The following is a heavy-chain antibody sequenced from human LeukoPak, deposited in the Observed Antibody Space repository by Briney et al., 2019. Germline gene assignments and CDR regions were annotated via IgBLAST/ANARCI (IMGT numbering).Heavy chain of an antibody. CDR3: ARDLHDDYGDY. J-gene: IGHJ4*02. D-gene: IGHD3-3*01. CDR1: GFTFSSYS. CDR2: ISSSSSYI. V-gene: IGHV3-21*01. Sequence: GGSLRLSCAASGFTFSSYSMNWVRQAPGQGLEGGSSISSSSSYIYYADSVKGRFTISRDNAKNSLYLQTNSLTAEDTAVYYCARDLHDDYGDYWGQGTLVTVSS.